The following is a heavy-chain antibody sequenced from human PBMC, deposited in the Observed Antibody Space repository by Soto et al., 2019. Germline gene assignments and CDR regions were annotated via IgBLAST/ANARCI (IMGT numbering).Heavy chain of an antibody. D-gene: IGHD6-13*01. CDR2: IYPADSDT. J-gene: IGHJ6*02. Sequence: GESLKISCKGSGYTFPSYWIAWVRQLPGKGLEWMGIIYPADSDTRYSPSFQGQVYISADKSISTAYLQLRSLKASDTATYYCARDSITTSGSMDVWGQGTTVTVSS. CDR1: GYTFPSYW. V-gene: IGHV5-51*01. CDR3: ARDSITTSGSMDV.